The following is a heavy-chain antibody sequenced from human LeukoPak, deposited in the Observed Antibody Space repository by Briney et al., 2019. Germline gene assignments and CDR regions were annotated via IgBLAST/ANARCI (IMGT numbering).Heavy chain of an antibody. CDR1: GFTFSTYA. V-gene: IGHV3-30*02. D-gene: IGHD6-25*01. Sequence: GGPLRLSCAASGFTFSTYAMHLVRQAPGKGLEWVAFIWPAGSKKYYADSVKGRFAISRENSKNTVYLQMNDLRPEDTALYFCAKISSSAESNFDYWGQGSLLTVSS. CDR3: AKISSSAESNFDY. CDR2: IWPAGSKK. J-gene: IGHJ4*02.